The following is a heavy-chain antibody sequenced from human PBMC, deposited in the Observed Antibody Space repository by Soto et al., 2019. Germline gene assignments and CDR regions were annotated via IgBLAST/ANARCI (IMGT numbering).Heavy chain of an antibody. CDR3: ARDLSPFFAAKGAFDI. V-gene: IGHV6-1*01. CDR2: TYYRSKWYN. CDR1: GDSVSSNSAA. Sequence: QSPTLSLTCAISGDSVSSNSAAWNWIRQSPSRGLEWLGRTYYRSKWYNDYAVSVKSRITINPDTSKNQFSLQLNSVTPEDTAVYYCARDLSPFFAAKGAFDIWGQGTMVTVSS. J-gene: IGHJ3*02. D-gene: IGHD2-15*01.